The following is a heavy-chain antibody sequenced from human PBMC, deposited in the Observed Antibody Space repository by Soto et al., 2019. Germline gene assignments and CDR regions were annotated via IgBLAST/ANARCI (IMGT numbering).Heavy chain of an antibody. D-gene: IGHD1-26*01. J-gene: IGHJ6*02. CDR2: LSASGATT. Sequence: EVQLLESGGGLVQPGGSLRLSCAASGFTFSTYAMTWVRQAPGKGLKWVSALSASGATTYHADSVKGRFTISRDNSENTLYLQMNSLRAEDPAVYYCAKGLSGSQYYYSGMDVWGQGTTVTVSS. CDR1: GFTFSTYA. V-gene: IGHV3-23*01. CDR3: AKGLSGSQYYYSGMDV.